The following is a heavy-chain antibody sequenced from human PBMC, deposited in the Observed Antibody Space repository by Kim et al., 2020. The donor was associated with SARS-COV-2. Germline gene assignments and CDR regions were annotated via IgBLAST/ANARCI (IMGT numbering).Heavy chain of an antibody. V-gene: IGHV3-9*01. CDR3: AKDAGFGEFSWFDP. D-gene: IGHD3-10*01. CDR2: ISWNSGSI. J-gene: IGHJ5*02. Sequence: GGSLRLSCAASGFTFDDYAMHWVRQAPGKGLEWVSGISWNSGSIGYADSVKGRFTISRDNAKNSLYLQMNSLRAEDTALYYCAKDAGFGEFSWFDPWGQGTLVTVSS. CDR1: GFTFDDYA.